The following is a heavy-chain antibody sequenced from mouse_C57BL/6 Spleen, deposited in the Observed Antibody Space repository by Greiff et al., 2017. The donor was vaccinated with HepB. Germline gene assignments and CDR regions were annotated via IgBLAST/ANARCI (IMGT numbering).Heavy chain of an antibody. V-gene: IGHV5-17*01. Sequence: EVHLVESGGGLVKPGGSLKLSCAASGFTFSDYGMHWVRQAPEKGLEWVAYISSGSSTIYYADTVKGRFTISRDNAKNTLFLQMTSLRSEDTAMYYCAREFAYWGQGTLVTVSA. CDR1: GFTFSDYG. CDR2: ISSGSSTI. J-gene: IGHJ3*01. CDR3: AREFAY.